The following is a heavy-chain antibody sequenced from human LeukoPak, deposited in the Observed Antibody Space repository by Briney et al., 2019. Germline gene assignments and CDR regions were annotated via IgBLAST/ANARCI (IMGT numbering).Heavy chain of an antibody. Sequence: ASVKVSCKASGYTITNNYMHWVRQAPGQGLEWMGVINPSGTGTSYAQKFQGRVTMTRDTSISTAYMELSSLRSEDTAVYYCARVKELTRWDFGRRYYFDYWGQGTLVTVSS. CDR2: INPSGTGT. D-gene: IGHD1-7*01. CDR1: GYTITNNY. J-gene: IGHJ4*02. V-gene: IGHV1-46*01. CDR3: ARVKELTRWDFGRRYYFDY.